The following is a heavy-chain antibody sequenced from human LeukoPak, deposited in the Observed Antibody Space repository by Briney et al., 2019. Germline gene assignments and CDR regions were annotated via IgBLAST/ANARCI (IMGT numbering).Heavy chain of an antibody. CDR1: VYTFTGYY. J-gene: IGHJ4*02. CDR2: IDPNVGGK. Sequence: ASVKVSCMAPVYTFTGYYMQWGRHVPGQGLEWMGWIDPNVGGKNYAQKFQGSVPMTRDTSISTAYMDLKRLTSDDTAVYYCARGSAFSGEILRANDYWGQGTLVTVSS. D-gene: IGHD1-26*01. V-gene: IGHV1-2*02. CDR3: ARGSAFSGEILRANDY.